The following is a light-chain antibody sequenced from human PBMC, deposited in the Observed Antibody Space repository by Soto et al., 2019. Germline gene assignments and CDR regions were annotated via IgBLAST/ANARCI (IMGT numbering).Light chain of an antibody. CDR3: QQYDNLPIT. CDR2: DSF. Sequence: DIQMTQSPSSLSASVGDRVTITCQASQDISNHLNWYQQKPGKAPKLLIYDSFNLKTGVPSRFSGSGSGTGFTFTISSLQPEDIATYYCQQYDNLPITFGQGTRLEIK. J-gene: IGKJ5*01. V-gene: IGKV1-33*01. CDR1: QDISNH.